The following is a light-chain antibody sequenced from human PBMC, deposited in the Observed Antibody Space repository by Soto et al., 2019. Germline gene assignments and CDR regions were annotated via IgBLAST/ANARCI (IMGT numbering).Light chain of an antibody. Sequence: EIGLTQSPGTLSLSPGERATLSCRASQSVSSSYLLWYQQRPGQAPRLLIYGASSRATGIPDRFSGSGSGTDFTLTISRVEPEDFAVYYCQQYGSSPPITFGQGTRLEIK. J-gene: IGKJ5*01. CDR2: GAS. CDR1: QSVSSSY. CDR3: QQYGSSPPIT. V-gene: IGKV3-20*01.